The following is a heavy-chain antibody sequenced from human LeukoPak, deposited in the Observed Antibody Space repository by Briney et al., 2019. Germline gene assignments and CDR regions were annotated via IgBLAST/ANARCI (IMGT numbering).Heavy chain of an antibody. Sequence: GGSLRLSCAASGFTFSDYYMNWIRQAPGKGLEWLSYISASSGTRYYADSVKGRFTISRDNAKNSLYLQMNSLRAEDTAVYYCARGLAANGWFDPWGQGTLVTVSS. CDR1: GFTFSDYY. J-gene: IGHJ5*02. CDR2: ISASSGTR. V-gene: IGHV3-11*01. D-gene: IGHD2-15*01. CDR3: ARGLAANGWFDP.